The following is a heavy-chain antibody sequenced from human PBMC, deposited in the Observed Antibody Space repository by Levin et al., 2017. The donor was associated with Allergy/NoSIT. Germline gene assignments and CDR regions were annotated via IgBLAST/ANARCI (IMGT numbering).Heavy chain of an antibody. Sequence: GGSLRLSCAASGFTFSSYAMNWVRQAPGKGLEWVSGISESGGRTYYADSVKGRFTVSRDNSKDTLYLQMNSLRAEDTAVYHCAKEDSSGYYYNAWGQGILVTVSS. J-gene: IGHJ4*02. V-gene: IGHV3-23*01. D-gene: IGHD3-22*01. CDR2: ISESGGRT. CDR1: GFTFSSYA. CDR3: AKEDSSGYYYNA.